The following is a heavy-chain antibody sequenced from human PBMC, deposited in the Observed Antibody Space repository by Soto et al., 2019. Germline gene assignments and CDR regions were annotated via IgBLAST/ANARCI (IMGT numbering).Heavy chain of an antibody. CDR2: ISSVSTGI. J-gene: IGHJ4*02. CDR1: GCTFSSYS. CDR3: ARDHTDSGGYCDS. Sequence: PXVSMRLSCSAAGCTFSSYSMKWVRQAQGKGLGWVSHISSVSTGIDYADSVKGRLIVSRDNAKNTVFLQVSNLRAEDTALYLCARDHTDSGGYCDSWGQGTLVTVSS. D-gene: IGHD2-15*01. V-gene: IGHV3-48*01.